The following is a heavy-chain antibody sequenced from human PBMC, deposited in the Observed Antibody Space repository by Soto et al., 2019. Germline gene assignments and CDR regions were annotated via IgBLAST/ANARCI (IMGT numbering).Heavy chain of an antibody. CDR1: GFSLSTSGVG. CDR3: AHKGPEDWPLDY. CDR2: IYWDDSK. D-gene: IGHD3-9*01. Sequence: QITLKESGPPLVRPTQTLTLTCAFSGFSLSTSGVGVGWIRQPPGKALEWLAVIYWDDSKHSSPSLRSRLTTTKDTSKNLVVLTMTNMDPMDTGTYYCAHKGPEDWPLDYWGQGTLVTVSS. V-gene: IGHV2-5*02. J-gene: IGHJ4*02.